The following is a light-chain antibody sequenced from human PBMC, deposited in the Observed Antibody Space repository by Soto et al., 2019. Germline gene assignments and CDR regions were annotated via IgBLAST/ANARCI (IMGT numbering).Light chain of an antibody. J-gene: IGKJ1*01. CDR3: QQYKDDAWT. V-gene: IGKV1-5*01. Sequence: DIQLTQSPSTLSASVGDIVTITCRASQRIDRYLAWYHQKPGQAPKLLVYDASTLEGGVPSRFSGSGSATEFILIISSLQPDDFATYYCQQYKDDAWTFGQGTRVEIK. CDR1: QRIDRY. CDR2: DAS.